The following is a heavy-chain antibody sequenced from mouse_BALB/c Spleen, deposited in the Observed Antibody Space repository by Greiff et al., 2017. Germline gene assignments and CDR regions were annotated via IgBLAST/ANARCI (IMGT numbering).Heavy chain of an antibody. Sequence: EVQLVESGGGLVKPGGSLKLSCAASGFTFSSYAMSWVRQSPEKRLEWVAEISSGGSYTYYPDTVTGRFTISRDNAKNTLYLEMSSLRSEDTAMYYCARDYGNYVGYYAMDYWGQGTSVTVSS. CDR1: GFTFSSYA. V-gene: IGHV5-9-4*01. J-gene: IGHJ4*01. D-gene: IGHD2-1*01. CDR2: ISSGGSYT. CDR3: ARDYGNYVGYYAMDY.